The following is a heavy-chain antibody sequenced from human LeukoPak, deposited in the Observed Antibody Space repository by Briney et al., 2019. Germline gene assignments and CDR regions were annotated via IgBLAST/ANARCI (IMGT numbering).Heavy chain of an antibody. J-gene: IGHJ4*02. Sequence: GGSLRLSCAASGFTFSSDWMHWVRQVPGEGQVWVSRINSDGSSTAYADSVKGRFTISRDNAKNTLYLQMNSLRVEDTAVYYCGRALGSPLDYWGQGTLVTVSS. CDR3: GRALGSPLDY. CDR2: INSDGSST. CDR1: GFTFSSDW. V-gene: IGHV3-74*01. D-gene: IGHD1-26*01.